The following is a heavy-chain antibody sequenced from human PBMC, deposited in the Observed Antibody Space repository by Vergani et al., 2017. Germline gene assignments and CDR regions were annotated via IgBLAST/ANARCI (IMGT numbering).Heavy chain of an antibody. CDR1: GGSISSGDYY. V-gene: IGHV4-30-4*08. Sequence: QVQLQESGPGLVKPSQTLSLTCTVSGGSISSGDYYWSWIRQPPGKGLEWIGYIYYSRSTYYNPSLKSRVTISVDTSKNQFSLKLSCVTAADTAVYYCARSGGYSSRWCDYWGQGTLVTVSS. J-gene: IGHJ4*02. CDR2: IYYSRST. D-gene: IGHD6-13*01. CDR3: ARSGGYSSRWCDY.